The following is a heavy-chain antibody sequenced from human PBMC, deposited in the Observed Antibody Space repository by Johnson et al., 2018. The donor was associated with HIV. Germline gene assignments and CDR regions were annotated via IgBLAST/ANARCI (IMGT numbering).Heavy chain of an antibody. CDR1: GFTFSSYD. V-gene: IGHV3-13*01. D-gene: IGHD4-17*01. Sequence: VLLVESGGGLVQPGGSLRLSCAASGFTFSSYDMHWVRQATGKGLEWVSAIGTAGDTYYPGPVKGRFTISRDNSTNTVYLQMNSLRAEDTAVYYCARDGTTGPSGDGFDIWGQGTMVTVSS. J-gene: IGHJ3*02. CDR3: ARDGTTGPSGDGFDI. CDR2: IGTAGDT.